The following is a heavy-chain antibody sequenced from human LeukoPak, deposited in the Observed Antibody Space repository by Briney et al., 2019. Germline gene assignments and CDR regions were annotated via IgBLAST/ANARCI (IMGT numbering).Heavy chain of an antibody. D-gene: IGHD3-22*01. CDR2: INHDGST. V-gene: IGHV4-34*01. CDR1: GGSFSGYY. Sequence: SETLSLTCAVYGGSFSGYYWSWIRQPPGKGLEWIWEINHDGSTNYNPSLKSRVTISVDTSKNQFSLKLSSVTAADTAVYYCARSRGDSSGYYYLFDYWGQGTLVTVSS. J-gene: IGHJ4*02. CDR3: ARSRGDSSGYYYLFDY.